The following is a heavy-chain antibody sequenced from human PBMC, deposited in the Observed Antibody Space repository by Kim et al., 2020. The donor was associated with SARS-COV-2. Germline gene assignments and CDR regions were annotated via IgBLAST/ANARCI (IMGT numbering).Heavy chain of an antibody. Sequence: SETLSLICTVSGGSFSSYHWSWIRQSAGRGLEWIGRIHASGSTNYNPSLKSRLTMSVDTSKHQMSLKLSSVTAADTAMYYCARQVAGTDRRFDDWGQGILVTVSA. J-gene: IGHJ4*02. V-gene: IGHV4-4*07. CDR2: IHASGST. D-gene: IGHD6-19*01. CDR1: GGSFSSYH. CDR3: ARQVAGTDRRFDD.